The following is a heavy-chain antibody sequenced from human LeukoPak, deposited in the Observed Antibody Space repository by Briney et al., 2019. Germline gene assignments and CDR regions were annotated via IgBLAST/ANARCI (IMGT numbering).Heavy chain of an antibody. J-gene: IGHJ4*02. CDR3: AKDSFVGTTSYLDS. Sequence: GGSLRLSCAASGFNYSSYTMNWVRQAPGMGLEWLSYISASRDITYYADSVKGRFTISRDNSKNSLYLHLNSLTPEDTALYYCAKDSFVGTTSYLDSWGQGTLVTVSS. CDR2: ISASRDIT. D-gene: IGHD1-26*01. CDR1: GFNYSSYT. V-gene: IGHV3-48*04.